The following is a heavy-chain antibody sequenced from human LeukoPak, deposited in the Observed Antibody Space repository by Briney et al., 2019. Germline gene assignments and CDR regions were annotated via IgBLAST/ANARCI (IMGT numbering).Heavy chain of an antibody. V-gene: IGHV1-2*02. CDR1: GYTFTGYY. Sequence: GASVKVSCKASGYTFTGYYMHWVRQAPGQGLEWMGWINPNSGGTNYAQKFQGRVTMTRDTSISTAYMELSRLRSDDTAVYYCARDTYGDYWRDAFDIWGQGTMVTVSS. CDR3: ARDTYGDYWRDAFDI. D-gene: IGHD4-17*01. J-gene: IGHJ3*02. CDR2: INPNSGGT.